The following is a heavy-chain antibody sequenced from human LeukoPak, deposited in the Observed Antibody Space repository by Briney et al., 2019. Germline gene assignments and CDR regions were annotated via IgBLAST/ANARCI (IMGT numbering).Heavy chain of an antibody. Sequence: ASVKVSCKASGYTFTGYYMHWVRQAPGQGLEWMGWINPNSGGTNYAQKFQGRVTMTRDTSISTAYMELNRLRSDDTAVYYCAREELWEWLAPDAFDIWGQGTMVTVSS. J-gene: IGHJ3*02. D-gene: IGHD6-19*01. V-gene: IGHV1-2*02. CDR3: AREELWEWLAPDAFDI. CDR2: INPNSGGT. CDR1: GYTFTGYY.